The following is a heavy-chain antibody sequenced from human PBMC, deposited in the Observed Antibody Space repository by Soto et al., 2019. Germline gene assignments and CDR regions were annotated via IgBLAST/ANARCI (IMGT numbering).Heavy chain of an antibody. CDR3: ATYRGRGGSSRLGAFDI. Sequence: GGSLRLSCAASGFTVSSNYMSWVRQAPGKGLEWVSAIYSGGSTYYADSVKGRFTISRDNSKNTLYLQMNSLRAEDTAVYYCATYRGRGGSSRLGAFDIWGQGTMVTVSS. CDR2: IYSGGST. CDR1: GFTVSSNY. J-gene: IGHJ3*02. V-gene: IGHV3-53*01. D-gene: IGHD1-26*01.